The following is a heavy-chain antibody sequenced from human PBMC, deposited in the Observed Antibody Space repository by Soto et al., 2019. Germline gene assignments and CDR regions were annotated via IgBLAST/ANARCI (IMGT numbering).Heavy chain of an antibody. V-gene: IGHV3-7*01. CDR1: GFTFSDYW. Sequence: EVQLVESGGGLVQPGGSLRLSCAASGFTFSDYWMSWVRQAPGKGLEWVASINQDGSTRLYVDSMRGRFTLSRDNTKNSLYLQMNILRVEDTAVYFCARLYGRVTTYHYWGQGTLAIVSS. CDR2: INQDGSTR. J-gene: IGHJ4*02. D-gene: IGHD3-16*02. CDR3: ARLYGRVTTYHY.